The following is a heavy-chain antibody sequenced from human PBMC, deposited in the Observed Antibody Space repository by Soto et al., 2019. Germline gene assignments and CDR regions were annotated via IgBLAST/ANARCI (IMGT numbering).Heavy chain of an antibody. CDR1: GFTFGTTD. D-gene: IGHD3-10*01. CDR2: IDGSGGIT. CDR3: VKNSGWFNT. J-gene: IGHJ5*02. Sequence: QLLQSGGGLVQPGGSLTLSCAASGFTFGTTDMSWVRQAPGEGLEWVSTIDGSGGITYYADSVKGRFTISRDNSRNKVYLQMNSLRGDDTALYYCVKNSGWFNTWGQGALFTVTS. V-gene: IGHV3-23*01.